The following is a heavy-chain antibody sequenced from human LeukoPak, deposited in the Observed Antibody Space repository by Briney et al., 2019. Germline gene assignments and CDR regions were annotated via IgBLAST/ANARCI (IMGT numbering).Heavy chain of an antibody. J-gene: IGHJ6*03. CDR3: ARRSGHYYYYYYMDV. V-gene: IGHV4-34*01. CDR2: INHSGST. CDR1: GGSFSGYC. D-gene: IGHD3-3*01. Sequence: PSETLSLTCAVYGGSFSGYCWSWIRQPPGKGLEWIGEINHSGSTNYNPSLKSRVTISVDTSKNQFSLKLSSVTAADTAVYYCARRSGHYYYYYYMDVWGKGTTVTVSS.